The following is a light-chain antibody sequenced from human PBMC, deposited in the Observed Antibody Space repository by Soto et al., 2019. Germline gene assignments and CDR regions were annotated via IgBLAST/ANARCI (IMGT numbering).Light chain of an antibody. CDR3: QQYGSSWT. CDR2: GAS. J-gene: IGKJ1*01. Sequence: EIVLTQSPGTLSLSPGERATLSCRASQSVSSSYLAWYQQKPGQAPRLLIYGASSRATGIPDRFSGSGSGTDFTLTISSLEPEDFAVYYCQQYGSSWTXGQ. CDR1: QSVSSSY. V-gene: IGKV3-20*01.